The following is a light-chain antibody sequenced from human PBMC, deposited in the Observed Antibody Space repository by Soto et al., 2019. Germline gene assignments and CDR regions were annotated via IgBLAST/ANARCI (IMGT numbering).Light chain of an antibody. Sequence: EIVMTQSPATLSVSPGERATLSCRASQSVSNKLAWYQQKPGQAPRLLLYGASTRATGIPARFSGSGSGTEFTLTISSLQSEDFVVYYCQQYNNWPPWTFGQGTKVEIK. CDR3: QQYNNWPPWT. CDR2: GAS. CDR1: QSVSNK. J-gene: IGKJ1*01. V-gene: IGKV3-15*01.